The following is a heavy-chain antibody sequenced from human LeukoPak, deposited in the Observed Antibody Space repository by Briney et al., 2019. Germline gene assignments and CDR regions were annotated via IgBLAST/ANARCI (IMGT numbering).Heavy chain of an antibody. CDR2: IRSNSDGGTI. CDR1: GFTFSNAW. CDR3: ATDFYDST. Sequence: GGSLRLSCATSGFTFSNAWMNWVRQAPGKGLEWVGRIRSNSDGGTIDYAAPVKGRFTLSRDDSKTMLYLQMNSLQTEDTAVYYCATDFYDSTWGQGTLVTVSS. J-gene: IGHJ5*02. D-gene: IGHD3-22*01. V-gene: IGHV3-15*07.